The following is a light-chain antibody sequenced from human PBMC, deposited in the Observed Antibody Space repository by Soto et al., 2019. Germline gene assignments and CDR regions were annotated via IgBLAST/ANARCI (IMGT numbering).Light chain of an antibody. CDR3: QQSNCSPLA. V-gene: IGKV1-12*01. J-gene: IGKJ4*01. CDR2: AAS. CDR1: QGISSR. Sequence: DIQMTQSPSSVSASVGDRVTITCRASQGISSRSAWYQQKPGKAPNLLIYAASSLQSGVPSRFSGRGCETDFTLTIGILQREDVASYYLQQSNCSPLAFGGGTKVEIK.